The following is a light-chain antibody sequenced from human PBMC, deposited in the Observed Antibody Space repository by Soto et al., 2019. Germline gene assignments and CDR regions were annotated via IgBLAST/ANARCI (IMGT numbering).Light chain of an antibody. CDR3: QTWGSGIHYV. CDR1: SGHSSYA. Sequence: QLVLTQSPSASASLGASVKLTCTLTSGHSSYAIAWHQQQQEKGPRYLMKLNSDGSHSKGDGIPDRFSGSSSGAERYLTISSLQSEDEADYYCQTWGSGIHYVFGTGTQLTVL. J-gene: IGLJ1*01. CDR2: LNSDGSH. V-gene: IGLV4-69*01.